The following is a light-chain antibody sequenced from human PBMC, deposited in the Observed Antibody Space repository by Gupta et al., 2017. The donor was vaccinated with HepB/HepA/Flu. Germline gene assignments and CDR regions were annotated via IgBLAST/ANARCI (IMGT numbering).Light chain of an antibody. Sequence: EIVLTQSPATLSLSPGERATLSCRASQSVSSYLAWYQQKPGQAPRLLIYDASNRATGIPARFSGSGSGTXFTLTIXSREPEDFAVYYCQQRSNWPGTFGXGTKVDIK. J-gene: IGKJ3*01. CDR3: QQRSNWPGT. V-gene: IGKV3-11*01. CDR1: QSVSSY. CDR2: DAS.